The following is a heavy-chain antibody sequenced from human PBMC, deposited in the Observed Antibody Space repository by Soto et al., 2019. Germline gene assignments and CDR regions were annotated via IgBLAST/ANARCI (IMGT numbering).Heavy chain of an antibody. CDR2: IKSKTAGGTT. CDR3: SYGANQYFDY. V-gene: IGHV3-15*07. J-gene: IGHJ4*02. D-gene: IGHD4-17*01. Sequence: AGGSLRLSCVVSGLTLSNVWMNWVRQAPGKGLEWVGRIKSKTAGGTTDYAAPVKGRFTISRDDSENTLFLHMNSLKTEDTAVYYCSYGANQYFDYWGQGALVTVSS. CDR1: GLTLSNVW.